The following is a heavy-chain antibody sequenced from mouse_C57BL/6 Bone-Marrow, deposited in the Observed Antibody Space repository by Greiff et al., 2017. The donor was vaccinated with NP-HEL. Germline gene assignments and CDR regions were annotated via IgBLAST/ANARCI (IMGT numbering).Heavy chain of an antibody. CDR3: ARYSPPRGYAMDY. Sequence: VQLQQSDAELVKPGASVKISCKVSGYTFTDHTIHWMKQRPEQGLEWIGYIYPRDGSTKYNEKFKGKATLTADKSSSTAYMQLSSLTSEDSAVYYCARYSPPRGYAMDYWGQGTSVTVSS. D-gene: IGHD2-12*01. CDR2: IYPRDGST. J-gene: IGHJ4*01. CDR1: GYTFTDHT. V-gene: IGHV1-78*01.